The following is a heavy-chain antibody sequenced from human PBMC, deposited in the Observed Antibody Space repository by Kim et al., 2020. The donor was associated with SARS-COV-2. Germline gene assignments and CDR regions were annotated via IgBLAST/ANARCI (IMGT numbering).Heavy chain of an antibody. J-gene: IGHJ4*02. V-gene: IGHV3-21*01. CDR3: AREWFGESITFDY. D-gene: IGHD3-10*01. Sequence: YADSVKGRFTISRDNAKNSLYLQMNSLRAEDTAVYYCAREWFGESITFDYWGQGTLVTVSS.